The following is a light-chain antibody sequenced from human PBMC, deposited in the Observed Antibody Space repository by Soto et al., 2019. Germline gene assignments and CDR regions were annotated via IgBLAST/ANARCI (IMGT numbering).Light chain of an antibody. J-gene: IGKJ1*01. CDR3: KQSYSTRWT. CDR1: QSISSY. Sequence: DIQMTQSPSSLSASVGDRVTITCRASQSISSYLNWYQQKPGKAPKLLIYAASSLQSGVQSRFSGSGSGTDFTLTISSLQPEDFATYYCKQSYSTRWTFGQGTKVDIK. CDR2: AAS. V-gene: IGKV1-39*01.